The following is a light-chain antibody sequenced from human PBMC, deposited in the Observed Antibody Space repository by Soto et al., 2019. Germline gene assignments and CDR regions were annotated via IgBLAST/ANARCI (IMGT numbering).Light chain of an antibody. CDR1: QSVLYNSNKKNC. V-gene: IGKV4-1*01. CDR2: WAS. J-gene: IGKJ4*01. Sequence: DIPITNSPEYLAVSFGERATVNCKSSQSVLYNSNKKNCLAWYQQKPGQPPKLLIYWASTRESGVPDRFNGSGSGGDFTLTISSLQAEDVAVYYCQHYFSTPLTFGGGTKVDIK. CDR3: QHYFSTPLT.